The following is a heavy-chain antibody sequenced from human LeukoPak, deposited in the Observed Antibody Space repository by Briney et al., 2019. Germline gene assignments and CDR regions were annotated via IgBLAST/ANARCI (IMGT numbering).Heavy chain of an antibody. CDR1: GFTFSSYS. Sequence: PGGSLRLSCAASGFTFSSYSMNWVRQAPGKGLEWVSSISSSSSYIYYADSVKGRFTISRDNAKNSLYLQMNSLRAEDTAVYYCARDSGYYDFWSGFDYWGQGTLVTVSS. CDR3: ARDSGYYDFWSGFDY. J-gene: IGHJ4*02. D-gene: IGHD3-3*01. V-gene: IGHV3-21*01. CDR2: ISSSSSYI.